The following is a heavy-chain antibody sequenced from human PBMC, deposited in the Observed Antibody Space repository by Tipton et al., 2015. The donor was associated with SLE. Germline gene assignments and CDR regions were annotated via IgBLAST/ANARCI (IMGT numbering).Heavy chain of an antibody. CDR1: GGSFSAYF. CDR3: ARLGEDDGVRFYYFDH. J-gene: IGHJ4*02. Sequence: TLSLTCTVHGGSFSAYFWTWIRQPPGKGLEWIGDIDDSGSTNYNPSLKSRVTISVDTSKNQFSLKLSSVTAADAAVYYCARLGEDDGVRFYYFDHWGQGNLVAVSS. D-gene: IGHD3-3*01. V-gene: IGHV4-34*01. CDR2: IDDSGST.